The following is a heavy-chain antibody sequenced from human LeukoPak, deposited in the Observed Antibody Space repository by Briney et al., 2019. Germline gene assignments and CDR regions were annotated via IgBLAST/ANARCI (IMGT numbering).Heavy chain of an antibody. J-gene: IGHJ3*02. CDR1: GYTFTSYY. D-gene: IGHD2-2*01. CDR3: ASLVVVPAADAFDI. CDR2: ISTYNGNT. V-gene: IGHV1-18*04. Sequence: ASVKVSCTASGYTFTSYYMHWVRQAPGQGLEWMGWISTYNGNTNYAQKLQGRVTMTTDTSTSTAHMELRSLRSDDTAVYYCASLVVVPAADAFDIWGQGTMVTVSS.